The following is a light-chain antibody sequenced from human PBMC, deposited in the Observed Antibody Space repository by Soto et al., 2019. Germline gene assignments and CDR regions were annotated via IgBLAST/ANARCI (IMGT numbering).Light chain of an antibody. CDR1: SSDVGTYNY. CDR2: GVT. Sequence: QLVLTQPASVSGSPGQSITISCTGTSSDVGTYNYVSWYQQHPGKAPKLIIYGVTNRPSGVSNRFSGSKSGNTASLTISGLQAEDEAGYYCSSYTSSAFVVFGGGTKLTVL. CDR3: SSYTSSAFVV. V-gene: IGLV2-14*01. J-gene: IGLJ2*01.